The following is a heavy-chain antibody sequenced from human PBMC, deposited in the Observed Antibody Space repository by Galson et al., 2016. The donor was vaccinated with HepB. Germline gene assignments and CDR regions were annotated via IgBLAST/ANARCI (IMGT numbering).Heavy chain of an antibody. Sequence: SETLSLTCSVSGYPIRSGYHWGWIRQPPGKGLEWIGIIHHSGTTYYSPVLESRVTISVDTSSNQFFLNLRSVTAADTAVYYCARHWGKDDGWSEDWGQGTLVIVSS. J-gene: IGHJ4*01. CDR3: ARHWGKDDGWSED. CDR2: IHHSGTT. V-gene: IGHV4-38-2*02. CDR1: GYPIRSGYH. D-gene: IGHD6-19*01.